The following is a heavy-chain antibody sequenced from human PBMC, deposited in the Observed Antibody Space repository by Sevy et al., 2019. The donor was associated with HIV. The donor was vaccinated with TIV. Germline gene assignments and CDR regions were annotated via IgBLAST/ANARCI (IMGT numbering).Heavy chain of an antibody. CDR3: TSAPNSYGSGSYFDY. Sequence: GGSLRLSCAVSGFTFSRYWMHWVRQAPGKGLVWVSRINSDGSSTNYVDSVKGRLTISRDNAKNTLYLQMNSLRAEDTAVYYCTSAPNSYGSGSYFDYWGQGTLVTVSS. J-gene: IGHJ4*02. V-gene: IGHV3-74*01. D-gene: IGHD3-10*01. CDR2: INSDGSST. CDR1: GFTFSRYW.